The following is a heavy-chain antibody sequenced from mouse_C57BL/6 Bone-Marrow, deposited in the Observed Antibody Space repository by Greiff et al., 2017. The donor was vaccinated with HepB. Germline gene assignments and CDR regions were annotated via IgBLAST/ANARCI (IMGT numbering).Heavy chain of an antibody. V-gene: IGHV1-76*01. J-gene: IGHJ4*01. CDR2: IYPGSGNT. Sequence: QVQLVESGAELVRPGASVKLSCKASGYTFTDYYINWVKQRPGQGLEWIARIYPGSGNTYYNEKFKGKATLTAEKSSSTAYMQLSSLTSEDSAVYFCARGGLRYAMDYWGQGTSVTVSS. CDR3: ARGGLRYAMDY. D-gene: IGHD1-1*01. CDR1: GYTFTDYY.